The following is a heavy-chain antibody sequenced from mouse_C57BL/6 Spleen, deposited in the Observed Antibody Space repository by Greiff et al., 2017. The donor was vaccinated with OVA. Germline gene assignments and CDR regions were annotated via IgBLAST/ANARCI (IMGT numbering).Heavy chain of an antibody. V-gene: IGHV1-66*01. CDR3: ARSGLSSYYFDY. D-gene: IGHD3-1*01. CDR2: IYPGSGNT. Sequence: QVTLKESGPELVKPGASVKISCKASGYSFTSYYIHWVKQRPGQGLEWIGWIYPGSGNTKYNEKFKGKATLTADTSSSTAYMQLSSLTSEDSAVYYCARSGLSSYYFDYWGQGTTLTVSS. J-gene: IGHJ2*01. CDR1: GYSFTSYY.